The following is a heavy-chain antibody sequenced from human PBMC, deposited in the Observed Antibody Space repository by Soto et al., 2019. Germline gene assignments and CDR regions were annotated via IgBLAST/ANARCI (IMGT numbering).Heavy chain of an antibody. V-gene: IGHV4-34*01. J-gene: IGHJ4*02. CDR1: GGYFSDYA. Sequence: SETLSLTCGVYGGYFSDYAWTWIRQPTGKGLEWIGEINHSGSTYYNPSLKSRVTISVDTSKNQFSLQLRSMTAADTAVYYCAAHSRSTYGPLDYWGQGTQVTVSS. CDR2: INHSGST. CDR3: AAHSRSTYGPLDY. D-gene: IGHD3-10*01.